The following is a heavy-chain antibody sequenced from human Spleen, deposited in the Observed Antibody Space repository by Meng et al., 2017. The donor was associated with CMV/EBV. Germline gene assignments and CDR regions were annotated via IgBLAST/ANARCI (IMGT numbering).Heavy chain of an antibody. J-gene: IGHJ4*02. CDR2: FYPGDSDS. D-gene: IGHD1-1*01. CDR3: ARICANCHRGFDF. Sequence: GGSLRLSCKGSGYFFTSYWIGWVRQMPGRGLEWIGIFYPGDSDSRYSPSFQGQVTISVDKSNSTAFLQWSSLKASDTAMYYCARICANCHRGFDFWGQGTLVTVSS. V-gene: IGHV5-51*01. CDR1: GYFFTSYW.